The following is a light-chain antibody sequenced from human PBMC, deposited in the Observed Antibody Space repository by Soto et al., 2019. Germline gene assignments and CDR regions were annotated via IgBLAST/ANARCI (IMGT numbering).Light chain of an antibody. Sequence: EIVMTQSPATLSVSPGERATLSCRASQSVSSTYLIWYQQKPGQAPRLLIYGASSRATGVPDRFSGSGSGTDFTLTISRLEPEDFALYYCQQYHTSPLTFGQGTKVDIK. CDR3: QQYHTSPLT. CDR2: GAS. CDR1: QSVSSTY. J-gene: IGKJ1*01. V-gene: IGKV3-20*01.